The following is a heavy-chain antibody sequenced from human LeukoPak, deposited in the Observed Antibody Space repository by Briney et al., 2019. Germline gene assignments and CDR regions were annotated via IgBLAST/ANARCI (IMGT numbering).Heavy chain of an antibody. CDR2: ISGSGGST. V-gene: IGHV3-23*01. J-gene: IGHJ3*02. Sequence: GGSLRLSCAASGFTFSSYAMSWVRQAPGKGLEWVSAISGSGGSTYYADSVKGRFTISRDNSKNTLYLQMNSLRAEDTAIYYCANPRGSLLWGIDIWGQGTMVAVSS. CDR3: ANPRGSLLWGIDI. CDR1: GFTFSSYA. D-gene: IGHD1-26*01.